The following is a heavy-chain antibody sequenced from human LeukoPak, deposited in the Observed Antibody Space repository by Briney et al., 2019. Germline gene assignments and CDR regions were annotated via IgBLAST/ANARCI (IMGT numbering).Heavy chain of an antibody. CDR1: GYTFTGYY. V-gene: IGHV1-2*02. CDR3: ARSPHILTGENFDY. Sequence: GASVKVSCKASGYTFTGYYMHWVRQAPGQGLEWMGWINPNHGDTNYAQKFQDRVSMTSDTSTSTAYMHLSRLRSADTAVYYCARSPHILTGENFDYWGQGTLLTVSS. D-gene: IGHD3-9*01. CDR2: INPNHGDT. J-gene: IGHJ4*02.